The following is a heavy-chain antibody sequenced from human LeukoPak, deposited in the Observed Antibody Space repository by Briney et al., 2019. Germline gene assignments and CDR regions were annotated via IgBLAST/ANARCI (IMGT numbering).Heavy chain of an antibody. CDR1: GVSIKNHY. CDR2: IYYAGSS. Sequence: PSETLSLTCTVSGVSIKNHYWSWIRQPPGKGLEWIANIYYAGSSNYNPSLKSRVSVSIDASKNHLSLQLTSVTAADTAIYYCARQTVIIPTGMEGPWFDPWGQGTLVAVSS. D-gene: IGHD2/OR15-2a*01. CDR3: ARQTVIIPTGMEGPWFDP. V-gene: IGHV4-59*08. J-gene: IGHJ5*02.